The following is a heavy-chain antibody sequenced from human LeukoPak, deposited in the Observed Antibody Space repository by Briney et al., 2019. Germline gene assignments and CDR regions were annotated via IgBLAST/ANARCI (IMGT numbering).Heavy chain of an antibody. J-gene: IGHJ6*03. CDR1: GYTFTSYG. D-gene: IGHD2-15*01. Sequence: ASVKVSCKASGYTFTSYGISWVRQAPGQGLEWMGWISAYNGNTNYAQKLQGRVTMTTDTSTSTAYTELRSLRSDDTAVYYCARLYCSGGSCYRTYYYYMDVWGKGTTVTISS. CDR3: ARLYCSGGSCYRTYYYYMDV. V-gene: IGHV1-18*01. CDR2: ISAYNGNT.